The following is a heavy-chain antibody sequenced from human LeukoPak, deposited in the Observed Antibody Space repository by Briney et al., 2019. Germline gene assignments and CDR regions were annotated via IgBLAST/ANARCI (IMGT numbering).Heavy chain of an antibody. CDR1: GGSISSGSYY. J-gene: IGHJ3*02. V-gene: IGHV4-61*02. CDR3: ARYRNCGSDCYDAFDI. D-gene: IGHD2-21*02. Sequence: SETLSLTCTVSGGSISSGSYYWSWIRQPAGKGLEWIGRIYTSGSTNYNPSLKSRVTISVDTSKNQFSLKLSSVTAADTAVYYCARYRNCGSDCYDAFDIWGQGTMVTVSS. CDR2: IYTSGST.